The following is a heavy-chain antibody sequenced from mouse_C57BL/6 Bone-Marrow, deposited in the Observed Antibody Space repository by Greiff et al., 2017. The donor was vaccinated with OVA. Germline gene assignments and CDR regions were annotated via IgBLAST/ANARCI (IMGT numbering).Heavy chain of an antibody. J-gene: IGHJ2*01. V-gene: IGHV5-9-1*02. CDR1: GFTFSSYA. CDR2: ISSGGDYI. CDR3: TRDGDDSFDY. Sequence: EVMLVESGAGLVKPGGSLKLSCAASGFTFSSYAMSWVRQTPEKRLEWVAYISSGGDYIYYADTVKGRFTISRDNARNTLYLQMSSLKSEDTAMYYCTRDGDDSFDYWGQGTTLTVSS. D-gene: IGHD2-4*01.